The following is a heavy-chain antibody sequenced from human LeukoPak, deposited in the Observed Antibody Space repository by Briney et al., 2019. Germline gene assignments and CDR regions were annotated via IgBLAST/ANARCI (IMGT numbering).Heavy chain of an antibody. CDR3: ARVFYDSSGYGMYDY. CDR2: ISSSGSTI. V-gene: IGHV3-11*04. D-gene: IGHD3-22*01. CDR1: GFTFSDYY. J-gene: IGHJ4*02. Sequence: GGSLRLSCAASGFTFSDYYMSWIRQAPAKGLEWVSYISSSGSTIYYADSVKGRFTISRDNAKNTLYLQMNSLRAEGTAVYYCARVFYDSSGYGMYDYWGQGTLVTVSS.